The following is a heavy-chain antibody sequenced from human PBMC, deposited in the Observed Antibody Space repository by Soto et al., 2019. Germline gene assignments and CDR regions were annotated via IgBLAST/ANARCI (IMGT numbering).Heavy chain of an antibody. D-gene: IGHD2-2*01. CDR3: ARGSQDIVLVPAAWGAFDI. V-gene: IGHV4-30-2*01. J-gene: IGHJ3*02. CDR1: GGSISSGGYS. CDR2: IYHSGST. Sequence: QLQLQESGSGLVKPSQTLSLTCAVSGGSISSGGYSWSWIRQPPGKGLEWIGYIYHSGSTHYNPSLKSRVTISVDRSKNQFSLKLSSVTAADTAVYYCARGSQDIVLVPAAWGAFDIWGQGTMVTVSS.